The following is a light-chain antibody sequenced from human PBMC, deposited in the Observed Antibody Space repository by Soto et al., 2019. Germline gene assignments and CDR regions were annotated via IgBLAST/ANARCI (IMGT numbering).Light chain of an antibody. J-gene: IGKJ2*01. CDR3: QQYGSLPYT. CDR1: QSVSSDY. CDR2: GAS. Sequence: EIVLTQSPGILSLSPGDRATLSCRASQSVSSDYLAWYQQKPGQAPRLLLHGASIRATGIPDRFSGSGSGTDFTLTINRLEPEDFAVYSCQQYGSLPYTFGPGTNLEIK. V-gene: IGKV3-20*01.